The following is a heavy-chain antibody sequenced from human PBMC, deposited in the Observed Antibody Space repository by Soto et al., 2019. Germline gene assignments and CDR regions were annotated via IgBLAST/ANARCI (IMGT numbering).Heavy chain of an antibody. CDR1: GFSLSNSGVG. D-gene: IGHD4-17*01. J-gene: IGHJ4*02. Sequence: SGPTLVNPTQTRTVTCTFSGFSLSNSGVGVAWIRQPPGKALEWLALIYGDNDKRYSPSLKTRLTITKDTSKNQVVLTMTNMDPVDTATYYCAHCTLHDYGDYDPGTSHVFDSWGQGTLVTVSS. CDR3: AHCTLHDYGDYDPGTSHVFDS. V-gene: IGHV2-5*02. CDR2: IYGDNDK.